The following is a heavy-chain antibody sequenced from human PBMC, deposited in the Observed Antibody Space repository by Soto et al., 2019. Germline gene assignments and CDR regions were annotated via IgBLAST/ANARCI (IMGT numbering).Heavy chain of an antibody. CDR3: ARTTVTRNSGTYNWFDP. D-gene: IGHD4-4*01. Sequence: SVKVSCKASGGTFSSYAISWVRQAPGQGLEWMGGIIPIFGTANYAQKFQGRVTITADESTSTAYMELSSLRSEDTAVYYCARTTVTRNSGTYNWFDPWGQGTLVTVSS. V-gene: IGHV1-69*13. CDR1: GGTFSSYA. CDR2: IIPIFGTA. J-gene: IGHJ5*02.